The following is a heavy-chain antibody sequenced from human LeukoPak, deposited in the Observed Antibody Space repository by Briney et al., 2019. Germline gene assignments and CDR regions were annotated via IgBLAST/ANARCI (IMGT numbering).Heavy chain of an antibody. Sequence: SETLSLTCAVSGGSISSGNWWSWVRQPPGKGLEWIGEIYDSGSTNYNPSLESRVTMSVDKSKNQFSLTLRSVTDADTAVYYCARANSRGFYAFDYWGQGTLVPVSS. CDR3: ARANSRGFYAFDY. V-gene: IGHV4-4*02. CDR1: GGSISSGNW. D-gene: IGHD3-22*01. J-gene: IGHJ4*02. CDR2: IYDSGST.